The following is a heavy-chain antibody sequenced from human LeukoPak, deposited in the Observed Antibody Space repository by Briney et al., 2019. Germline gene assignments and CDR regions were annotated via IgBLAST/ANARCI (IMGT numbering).Heavy chain of an antibody. CDR2: ISSNGGST. CDR1: GFTFSSYA. V-gene: IGHV3-64*01. J-gene: IGHJ4*02. Sequence: GGSLRLSCAASGFTFSSYAMHWVRQAPGKGLEYVSAISSNGGSTYYANSVKGRFTISRDNSKNTLYLQLGSLRAEDMAVYYCARDPIWFGELLPHYFDYWGQGTLVTVSS. CDR3: ARDPIWFGELLPHYFDY. D-gene: IGHD3-10*01.